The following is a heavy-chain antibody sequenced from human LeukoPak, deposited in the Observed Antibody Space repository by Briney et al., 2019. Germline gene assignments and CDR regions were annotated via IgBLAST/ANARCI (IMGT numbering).Heavy chain of an antibody. CDR2: INPSGGST. Sequence: ASVKVSCKASGYTFTSYAMNWVRQAPGQGLEWMGIINPSGGSTSYAQKFQGRVTITRDTSASTAYMELSSLRSEDMAVYYCAREVRQQLALDYWGQGTLVTVSS. J-gene: IGHJ4*02. CDR3: AREVRQQLALDY. D-gene: IGHD6-13*01. CDR1: GYTFTSYA. V-gene: IGHV1-46*01.